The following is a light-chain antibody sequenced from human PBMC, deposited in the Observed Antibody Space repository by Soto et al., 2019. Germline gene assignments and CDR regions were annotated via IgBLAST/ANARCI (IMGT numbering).Light chain of an antibody. V-gene: IGKV3-15*01. CDR2: GAS. J-gene: IGKJ1*01. Sequence: EIVMTQSPATLSVSPGERATLSCRASQSVSSNLAWYQQKPGQAPRLLIYGASTRATGIPARFSVSGSGTEFTLTISRLQSEDFAVYYCQQYNNWPRTFGQGTQVDIK. CDR3: QQYNNWPRT. CDR1: QSVSSN.